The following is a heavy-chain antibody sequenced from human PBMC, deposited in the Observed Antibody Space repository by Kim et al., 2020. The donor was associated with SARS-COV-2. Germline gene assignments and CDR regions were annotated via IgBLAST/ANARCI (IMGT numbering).Heavy chain of an antibody. CDR2: IYYSGST. CDR3: ARVGVELWFPDY. Sequence: SETLSLTCTVSGGSISSYYWSWIRQHPGKGLEWIGYIYYSGSTNYNPSLKSRVTISVDTSKNQFSLKLSSVTAADTAVYYCARVGVELWFPDYWGQGTLVTVSS. D-gene: IGHD5-18*01. CDR1: GGSISSYY. J-gene: IGHJ4*02. V-gene: IGHV4-59*01.